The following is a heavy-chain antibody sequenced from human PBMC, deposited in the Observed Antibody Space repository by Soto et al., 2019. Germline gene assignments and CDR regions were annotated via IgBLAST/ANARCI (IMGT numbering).Heavy chain of an antibody. Sequence: NPSETLSLTCTVSGGSISSSSYYWGWIRQPPGKGLEWIGSIYYSGSTYYNPSLKSRVTISVDTSKNQFSLKLSSVTAADTAVYYCARLDGPDYDFWSGLLSVKYYYYGMDVWGQGTTVTVSS. D-gene: IGHD3-3*01. CDR3: ARLDGPDYDFWSGLLSVKYYYYGMDV. V-gene: IGHV4-39*01. CDR1: GGSISSSSYY. J-gene: IGHJ6*02. CDR2: IYYSGST.